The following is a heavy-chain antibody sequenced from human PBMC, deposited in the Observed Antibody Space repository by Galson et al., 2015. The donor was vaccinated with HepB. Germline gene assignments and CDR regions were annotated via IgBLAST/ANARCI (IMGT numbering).Heavy chain of an antibody. D-gene: IGHD1-26*01. J-gene: IGHJ4*02. CDR2: IDPSDSYT. Sequence: QSGAEVKKPGESLRISCKVSGYTFTSYWIFWVRQKSGKGLEWMGRIDPSDSYTNYGPSFQGHVTISTDKSISTAYLQWSSLKASDTAMYYCARGSYWAAFDYWGQGTLVTVSS. V-gene: IGHV5-10-1*01. CDR3: ARGSYWAAFDY. CDR1: GYTFTSYW.